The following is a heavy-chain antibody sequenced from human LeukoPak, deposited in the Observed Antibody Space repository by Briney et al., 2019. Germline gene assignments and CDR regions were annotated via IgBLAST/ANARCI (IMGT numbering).Heavy chain of an antibody. J-gene: IGHJ4*02. Sequence: ASVKVSCTVSGYTLTELSMHWVRQAPGKGLEWMGGFDPEDGETIYAQKFQGRVTMTEDTSTDTAYMELSSLRSEDTAVYYCATDRGEYCSSTSCYTFDYWGQGTLVTVSS. CDR2: FDPEDGET. CDR1: GYTLTELS. CDR3: ATDRGEYCSSTSCYTFDY. V-gene: IGHV1-24*01. D-gene: IGHD2-2*02.